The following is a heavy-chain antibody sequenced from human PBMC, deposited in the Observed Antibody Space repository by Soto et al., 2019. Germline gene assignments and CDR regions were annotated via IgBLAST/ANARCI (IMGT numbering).Heavy chain of an antibody. J-gene: IGHJ4*02. V-gene: IGHV1-69*01. CDR3: AIPLPKQQLVRGAFDH. D-gene: IGHD6-13*01. Sequence: QVQLVQSGAEVKKPGSSVKLSCKTSGGTLRNYAINWVRQAPGQGLEWMGGSIPVFGTANYAQTFQGRFTITAYESTSTAYMELSSLRSEDTAVYYCAIPLPKQQLVRGAFDHWGQGTLVTVAS. CDR2: SIPVFGTA. CDR1: GGTLRNYA.